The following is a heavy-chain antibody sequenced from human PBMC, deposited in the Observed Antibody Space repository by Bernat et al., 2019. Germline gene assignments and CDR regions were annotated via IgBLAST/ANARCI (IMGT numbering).Heavy chain of an antibody. J-gene: IGHJ6*03. CDR1: GGTFSSYA. Sequence: QVQLVQSGAEVKKPGSSVKVSCKASGGTFSSYAISWVRQAPGQGLEWMGGIIPIFGTANYAQKFQGRVTITADKFTSTAYMELSSLRSEDTAVYYCASVIAARLGYYYYYMDVWGKGTTVTVSS. CDR2: IIPIFGTA. D-gene: IGHD6-6*01. V-gene: IGHV1-69*06. CDR3: ASVIAARLGYYYYYMDV.